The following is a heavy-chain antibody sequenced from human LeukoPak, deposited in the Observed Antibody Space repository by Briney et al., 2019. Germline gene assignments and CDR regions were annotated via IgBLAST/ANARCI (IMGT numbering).Heavy chain of an antibody. Sequence: PSETLSLTCSVSGASINDYYWIWIRQPPGKGLEWIGYVYHTGTSGYHPSLKSRVAMSLDTSKNQVSLKLRSVTAADTAVYFCTRVVNGGHFDYWGQGTLVTVSS. V-gene: IGHV4-59*01. J-gene: IGHJ4*02. D-gene: IGHD2-8*01. CDR1: GASINDYY. CDR3: TRVVNGGHFDY. CDR2: VYHTGTS.